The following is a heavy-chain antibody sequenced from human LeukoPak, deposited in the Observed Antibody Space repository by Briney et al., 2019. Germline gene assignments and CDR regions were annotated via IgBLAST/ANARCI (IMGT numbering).Heavy chain of an antibody. V-gene: IGHV5-10-1*01. Sequence: GESLRISCKGSGYTFTSQRITWVRQMPGKGLEWMGRIGPSDSYTNYSPSFQGHVTISVDKSISTAYLQWGSLKASDTAMYYCARDLSRNCYDPWGQGTLVIVSS. J-gene: IGHJ5*02. D-gene: IGHD3-3*01. CDR1: GYTFTSQR. CDR3: ARDLSRNCYDP. CDR2: IGPSDSYT.